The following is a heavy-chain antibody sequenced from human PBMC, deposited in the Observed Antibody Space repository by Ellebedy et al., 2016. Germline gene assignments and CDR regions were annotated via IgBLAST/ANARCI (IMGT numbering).Heavy chain of an antibody. CDR1: GGSISSYY. J-gene: IGHJ5*02. D-gene: IGHD4-17*01. Sequence: SETLSLTCTVSGGSISSYYWGWIRQPPGKGLEWIGSIYYSGSTYYNPSLKSRVTISVDTSKNQFSLKLSSVTAADTAVYYCARLGYGDFDSRWSWFDPWGQGTLVTVSS. V-gene: IGHV4-39*01. CDR2: IYYSGST. CDR3: ARLGYGDFDSRWSWFDP.